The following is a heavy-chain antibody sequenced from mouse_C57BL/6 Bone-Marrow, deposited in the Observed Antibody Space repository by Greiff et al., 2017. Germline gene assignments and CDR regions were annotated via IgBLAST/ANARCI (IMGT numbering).Heavy chain of an antibody. D-gene: IGHD1-1*01. CDR3: ARSYYGSSYWYCDV. CDR1: GYTFTSYT. CDR2: INPSSGYT. J-gene: IGHJ1*03. V-gene: IGHV1-4*01. Sequence: QVQLQQSGAELARPGASVKMSCKASGYTFTSYTMHWVKQRPGQGLEWIGYINPSSGYTKYNQKFKDKATLTADKSSSTAYMQLSSLTSEDSAVYYCARSYYGSSYWYCDVWGTGTTVNVAS.